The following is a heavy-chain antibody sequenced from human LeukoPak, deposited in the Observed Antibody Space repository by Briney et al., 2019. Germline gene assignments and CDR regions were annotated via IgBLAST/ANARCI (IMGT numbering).Heavy chain of an antibody. CDR3: ARRGVVIRVILVGFHKEAFYFDS. J-gene: IGHJ4*02. CDR2: ISDSGGST. CDR1: GITLSNYG. V-gene: IGHV3-23*01. D-gene: IGHD3-22*01. Sequence: GGSLRLSCAVSGITLSNYGMSWVRQAPGKGLEWVAGISDSGGSTNYADSVKGRFTISRDNPKNTLYLQMNSLRAEDTAVYFCARRGVVIRVILVGFHKEAFYFDSWGQGALVTVPS.